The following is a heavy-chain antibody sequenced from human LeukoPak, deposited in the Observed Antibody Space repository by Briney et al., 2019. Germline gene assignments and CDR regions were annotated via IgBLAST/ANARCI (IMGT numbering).Heavy chain of an antibody. CDR2: ISSDGSDT. CDR1: GFTFSDYW. Sequence: GGSLRLSCAASGFTFSDYWMQWVRQAPGKGLVWVSRISSDGSDTTYADSVKGRFTISRDNAKNTLDLQMNSLRAEDTAVYYCARDGGVAGLFDYWGQGTLVTVSS. CDR3: ARDGGVAGLFDY. J-gene: IGHJ4*02. V-gene: IGHV3-74*01. D-gene: IGHD6-19*01.